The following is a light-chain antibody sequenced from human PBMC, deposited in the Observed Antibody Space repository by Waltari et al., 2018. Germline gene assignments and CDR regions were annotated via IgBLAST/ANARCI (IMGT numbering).Light chain of an antibody. CDR2: CAF. J-gene: IGKJ4*01. V-gene: IGKV3-20*01. CDR1: QSVRSSY. Sequence: EIVLTQSPGTLSLSPGERATLSCRASQSVRSSYLAWYQQKPGQAPRLLIYCAFTRATGIPDRFSGSGSGTDFTLTISRLEPEDFAVYYCQQYGTAPQGLTFGGGTKVEIK. CDR3: QQYGTAPQGLT.